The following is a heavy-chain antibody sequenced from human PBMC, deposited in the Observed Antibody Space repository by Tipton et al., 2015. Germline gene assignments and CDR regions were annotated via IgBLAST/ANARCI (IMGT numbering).Heavy chain of an antibody. J-gene: IGHJ6*02. Sequence: SLRLSCAASGFTFSSYNMNWVRQAPGKGLEWVSSISGSSSYIYYADSVKGRFTIPRDNAQNSVYLQMNSLRAEDTAVYYCARTYNSNFDYYFYGMDVWGQGTTVTVSS. V-gene: IGHV3-21*01. D-gene: IGHD4-11*01. CDR1: GFTFSSYN. CDR3: ARTYNSNFDYYFYGMDV. CDR2: ISGSSSYI.